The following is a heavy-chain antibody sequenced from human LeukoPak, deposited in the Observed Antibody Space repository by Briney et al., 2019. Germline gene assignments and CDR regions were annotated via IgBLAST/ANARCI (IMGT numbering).Heavy chain of an antibody. CDR2: IYSGGST. V-gene: IGHV3-66*02. J-gene: IGHJ4*02. CDR3: TKDRSYGRSYFDY. D-gene: IGHD5-18*01. Sequence: GFLRLSCAAAGFTFSSIDVSWVRQAPGKGLEWVSVIYSGGSTYYADSVKGRFTISRDNSKNTLYLQMNSLRIEDTAVYYCTKDRSYGRSYFDYWGQGTLVTVAS. CDR1: GFTFSSID.